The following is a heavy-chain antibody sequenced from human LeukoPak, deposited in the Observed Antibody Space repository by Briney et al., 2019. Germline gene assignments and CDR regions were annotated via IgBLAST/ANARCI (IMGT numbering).Heavy chain of an antibody. CDR1: GFTFSDYY. CDR2: ISSSSSYT. Sequence: GGSLRLSCAASGFTFSDYYMSWIRQAPGKGLEWVSYISSSSSYTNYADSVKGRFTISRGNAKNSLYLQMNSLRAEDTAVYYCASNVAGKGDYWGQGTLVTVSS. V-gene: IGHV3-11*06. D-gene: IGHD6-19*01. J-gene: IGHJ4*02. CDR3: ASNVAGKGDY.